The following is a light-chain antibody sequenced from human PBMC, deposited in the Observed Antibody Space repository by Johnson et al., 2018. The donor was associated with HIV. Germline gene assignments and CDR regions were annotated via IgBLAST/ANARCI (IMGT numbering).Light chain of an antibody. CDR3: GTWDSSLSAYV. CDR2: DNN. Sequence: QLVLTQPPSVSAAPGQKVTISCSGSSSDMGHYAVSLYQELPGTAPKLLIYDNNKRPSGIPDRFSGSKSGTSATLGLTGLQPGDEADYYCGTWDSSLSAYVFGTGTKGTVL. J-gene: IGLJ1*01. CDR1: SSDMGHYA. V-gene: IGLV1-51*01.